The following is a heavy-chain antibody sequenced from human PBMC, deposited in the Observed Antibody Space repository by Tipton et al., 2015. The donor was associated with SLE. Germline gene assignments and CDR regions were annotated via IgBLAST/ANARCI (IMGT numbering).Heavy chain of an antibody. J-gene: IGHJ3*02. Sequence: GLVKPSETLTLFCTVSGDSITSYSWSWIRQSPAQRLEWIGYISHIGVTNYNPSLKSRVTTSVDTSKNQFSLKLSSVTAADTAVYYCARDFWLTSIAGAGVFDIWGQGTMVTVTS. D-gene: IGHD1-26*01. V-gene: IGHV4-59*12. CDR1: GDSITSYS. CDR2: ISHIGVT. CDR3: ARDFWLTSIAGAGVFDI.